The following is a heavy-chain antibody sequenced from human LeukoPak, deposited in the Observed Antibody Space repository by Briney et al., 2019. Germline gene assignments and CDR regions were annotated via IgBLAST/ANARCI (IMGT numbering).Heavy chain of an antibody. CDR3: ARGARAGYNLEPFDY. D-gene: IGHD5-24*01. V-gene: IGHV4-59*08. CDR2: IYYCGSA. J-gene: IGHJ4*02. CDR1: GGSMSIHY. Sequence: SETLSLSCTVSGGSMSIHYWSWGPEPPGKRLEWIGYIYYCGSAKYNPSLKSRVTISVDTSKNQFSLKLSSVTAADTAVYYCARGARAGYNLEPFDYWGQGTLVTVSS.